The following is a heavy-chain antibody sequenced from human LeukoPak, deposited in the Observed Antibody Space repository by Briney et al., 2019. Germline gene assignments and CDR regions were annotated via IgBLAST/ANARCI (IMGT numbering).Heavy chain of an antibody. V-gene: IGHV4-31*03. D-gene: IGHD5-24*01. CDR1: GGSISSGGYY. Sequence: SETLSLTCTVSGGSISSGGYYWSWIRQHPGKGLEWIGHIYYSGSTYYNPSLKSRVTISVDTSKNQFSLKLSSVTAADTAVYYCARASGDHNWFDPWGQGTLVTVSS. CDR3: ARASGDHNWFDP. CDR2: IYYSGST. J-gene: IGHJ5*02.